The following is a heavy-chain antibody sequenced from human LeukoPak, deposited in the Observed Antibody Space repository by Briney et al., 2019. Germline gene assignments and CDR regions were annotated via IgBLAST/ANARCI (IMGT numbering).Heavy chain of an antibody. Sequence: GGSLRLSCTASGFTFGDYAMSWVRQAPGKGLEWVGFIRSKAYGGTTECAASVKGRFTISRDDSKSIAYLQMNSLKTEDAAVYYCTTFTQASGSYPFDYWGQGTLVTVSS. CDR3: TTFTQASGSYPFDY. CDR1: GFTFGDYA. J-gene: IGHJ4*02. CDR2: IRSKAYGGTT. D-gene: IGHD1-26*01. V-gene: IGHV3-49*04.